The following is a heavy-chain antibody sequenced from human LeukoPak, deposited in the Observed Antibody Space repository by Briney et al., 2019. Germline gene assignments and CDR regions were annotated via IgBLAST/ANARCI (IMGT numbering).Heavy chain of an antibody. J-gene: IGHJ4*02. CDR3: ARWGSSNWWEHLGDY. D-gene: IGHD2-8*02. CDR1: GYTFSSHG. Sequence: AASVKVSCKASGYTFSSHGFSWVRQAPGQGLEWMGWISSHNGNTNYAQKFQGRITMTTDASTSTAYMELGSLRSDDTAIYYCARWGSSNWWEHLGDYWGQGTLVTVSS. V-gene: IGHV1-18*01. CDR2: ISSHNGNT.